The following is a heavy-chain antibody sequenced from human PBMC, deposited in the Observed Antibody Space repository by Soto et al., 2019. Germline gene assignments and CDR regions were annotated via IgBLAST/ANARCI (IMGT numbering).Heavy chain of an antibody. V-gene: IGHV3-33*01. CDR3: ASSAA. Sequence: PVGSLRLSCAASVFIFSSYGMHWVCHSPGKWLEWVAVIWYDGSNTYYADPVKGRFTISRDNSKNTLFLQMNSLRDEDTAVYYSASSAAWGRATLVT. J-gene: IGHJ4*02. CDR2: IWYDGSNT. D-gene: IGHD6-19*01. CDR1: VFIFSSYG.